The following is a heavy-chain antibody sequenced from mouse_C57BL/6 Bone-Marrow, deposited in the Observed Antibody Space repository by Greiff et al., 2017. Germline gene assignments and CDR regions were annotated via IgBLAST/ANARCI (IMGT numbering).Heavy chain of an antibody. D-gene: IGHD4-1*01. J-gene: IGHJ2*01. CDR3: ARGWDKDDY. V-gene: IGHV5-4*03. CDR1: GFTFSSYA. Sequence: DVMLVESGGGLVKPGGSLKLSCAASGFTFSSYAMSWVRQTPEKRLEWVATISDGGSYTYYPDNVKGRFTISRDNAKKNLYLQMSHLKSEDTAMYYCARGWDKDDYWGQGTTLTVSS. CDR2: ISDGGSYT.